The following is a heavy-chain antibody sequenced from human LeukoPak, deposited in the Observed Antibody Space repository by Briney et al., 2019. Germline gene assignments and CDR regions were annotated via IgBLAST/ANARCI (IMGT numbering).Heavy chain of an antibody. D-gene: IGHD5-24*01. CDR2: IYPADSDT. CDR1: GYSFTSYW. CDR3: ARLRRRDGYKIDY. V-gene: IGHV5-51*01. Sequence: GGSLKISCKGSGYSFTSYWIGWVRQMPGKGLEWMGIIYPADSDTRYSPSFQGQVTISADKSISTAYLQWSSLKASDTAMYYCARLRRRDGYKIDYWGQGTLVTVSS. J-gene: IGHJ4*02.